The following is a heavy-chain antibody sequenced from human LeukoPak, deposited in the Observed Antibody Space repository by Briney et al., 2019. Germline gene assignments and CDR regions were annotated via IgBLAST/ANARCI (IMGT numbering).Heavy chain of an antibody. CDR2: IYYSGST. Sequence: KPSETLSLTCTVSGGSISSSSYYWGWIRQPPGKGLEWIGSIYYSGSTYYNPSLKSRVTISVDTSKNQFSLKLSSVTAADTAVYYCARLADSGWYASSIDYWGQGTLVTVSS. CDR3: ARLADSGWYASSIDY. V-gene: IGHV4-39*01. J-gene: IGHJ4*02. D-gene: IGHD6-19*01. CDR1: GGSISSSSYY.